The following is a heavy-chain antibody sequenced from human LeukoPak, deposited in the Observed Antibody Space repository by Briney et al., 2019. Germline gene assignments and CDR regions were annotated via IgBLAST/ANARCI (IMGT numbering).Heavy chain of an antibody. CDR3: AKDTYYYDRSGYYTFDS. V-gene: IGHV3-30*02. CDR2: IWFDKNQ. CDR1: GFILNDYG. J-gene: IGHJ4*02. D-gene: IGHD3-22*01. Sequence: GGSLRLSCAASGFILNDYGMHWVRQAPGKGLEWVADIWFDKNQHFADSVKGRFAISRDNSQSTVYLQMNSLRAEDTAVYYCAKDTYYYDRSGYYTFDSWGQGTLVTVSS.